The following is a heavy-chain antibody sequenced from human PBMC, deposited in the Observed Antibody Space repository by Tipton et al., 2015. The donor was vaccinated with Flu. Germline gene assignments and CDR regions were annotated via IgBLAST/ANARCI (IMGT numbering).Heavy chain of an antibody. Sequence: QLVQSGAEVKKPGASVKVSCKASGYTFTGYYMHWVRQAPGQGLEWMGWINPNSGGTNYAQMFQGRVTMTRDTSISTAYMERSRLRSDDTAVYYCARDQMIVVVMAYYGMDVWGQGTTVTVSS. CDR1: GYTFTGYY. D-gene: IGHD3-22*01. CDR3: ARDQMIVVVMAYYGMDV. CDR2: INPNSGGT. J-gene: IGHJ6*02. V-gene: IGHV1-2*02.